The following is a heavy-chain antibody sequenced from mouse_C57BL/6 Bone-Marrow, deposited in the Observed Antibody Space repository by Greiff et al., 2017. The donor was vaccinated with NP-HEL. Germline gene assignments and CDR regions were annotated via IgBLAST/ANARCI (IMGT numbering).Heavy chain of an antibody. V-gene: IGHV1-20*01. J-gene: IGHJ3*01. CDR2: INPYNGAT. CDR3: ARVDGYSFAY. Sequence: VQLQQSGPELVKPGDSVKISCKASGYSFTGYFMNWVLQSHGKSLEWIGLINPYNGATFYNPKFPGKATLTVDKSSSTAHMGLRSLTSEDSAGDYCARVDGYSFAYWGQGTLVTVSA. D-gene: IGHD2-3*01. CDR1: GYSFTGYF.